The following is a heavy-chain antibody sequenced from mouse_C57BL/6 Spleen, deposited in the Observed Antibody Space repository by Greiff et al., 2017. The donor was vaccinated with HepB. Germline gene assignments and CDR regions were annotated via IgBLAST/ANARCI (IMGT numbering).Heavy chain of an antibody. J-gene: IGHJ1*03. V-gene: IGHV1-82*01. CDR1: GYAFSSSW. Sequence: VQLVESGPELVKPGASVKISCKASGYAFSSSWMNWVKQRPGKGLEWIGRIYPGDGDTNYNGKFKGKATLTADKSSSTAYMQLSSLTSEDSAVYFCALPANPWYFDVWGTGTTVTVSS. CDR3: ALPANPWYFDV. D-gene: IGHD4-1*01. CDR2: IYPGDGDT.